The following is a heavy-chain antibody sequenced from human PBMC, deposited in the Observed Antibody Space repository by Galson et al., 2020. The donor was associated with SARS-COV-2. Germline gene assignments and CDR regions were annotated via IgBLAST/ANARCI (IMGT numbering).Heavy chain of an antibody. CDR1: GGSISSGGYY. J-gene: IGHJ6*02. CDR3: ARERVGERYSSGWGGMDV. D-gene: IGHD6-19*01. V-gene: IGHV4-31*03. CDR2: IYYSGST. Sequence: SKTLSITCTVSGGSISSGGYYWSWIRQHPGKGLEWIGYIYYSGSTYYNPSLKSRVTISVDTSKNQFSLKLSSVTAADTAVYYCARERVGERYSSGWGGMDVWGQGTTVTVSS.